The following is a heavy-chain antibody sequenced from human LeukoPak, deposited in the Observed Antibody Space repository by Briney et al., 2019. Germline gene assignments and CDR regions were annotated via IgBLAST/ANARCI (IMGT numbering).Heavy chain of an antibody. V-gene: IGHV3-48*03. CDR1: GFTFVSYE. Sequence: PGGSLRLSCAASGFTFVSYEMNWVRQAPGKGLEWVSFISSSGTTMYYADSVKGRFTVSRDNAKNSLYLQMNSLRAEDTAVYYCARDLWYSGSRAPPRAFDISGQGTMVTVSS. CDR3: ARDLWYSGSRAPPRAFDI. J-gene: IGHJ3*02. CDR2: ISSSGTTM. D-gene: IGHD1-26*01.